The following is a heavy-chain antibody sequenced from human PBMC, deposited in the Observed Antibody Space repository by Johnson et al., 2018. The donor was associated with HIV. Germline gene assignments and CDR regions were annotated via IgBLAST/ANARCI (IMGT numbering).Heavy chain of an antibody. D-gene: IGHD3-9*01. J-gene: IGHJ3*02. CDR1: GFTVSSNY. CDR2: SYSGGST. Sequence: VQLVESGGGLVQPGGSLRLSCAASGFTVSSNYMSWVRQAQGKGLEWVSVSYSGGSTYYADSVKGRFTIYRDNSKNTLYLQMNSLRVEDTAVYYCARAGRLRYFDWLLSAFDIWGQGTMVTVSS. CDR3: ARAGRLRYFDWLLSAFDI. V-gene: IGHV3-66*02.